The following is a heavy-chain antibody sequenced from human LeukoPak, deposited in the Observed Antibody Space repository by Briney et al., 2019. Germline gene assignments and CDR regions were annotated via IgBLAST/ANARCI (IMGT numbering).Heavy chain of an antibody. Sequence: ASVKVSCKASGGTFSSYAISWVRQAPGQGLEWMGGIIPIFGTANYAQKFQGRVTITADESTSTAYMELSSLRSEDTAVYYCVYYYDSSGHDAFDIWGQGTMVTVSS. D-gene: IGHD3-22*01. J-gene: IGHJ3*02. CDR3: VYYYDSSGHDAFDI. V-gene: IGHV1-69*13. CDR2: IIPIFGTA. CDR1: GGTFSSYA.